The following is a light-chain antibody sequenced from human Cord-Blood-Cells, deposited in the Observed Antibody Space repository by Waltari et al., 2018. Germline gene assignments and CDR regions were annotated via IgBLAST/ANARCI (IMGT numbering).Light chain of an antibody. CDR1: SIDVGGHNY. CDR2: DVS. Sequence: QSALTQPASVSGSPDQSSTISCPGTSIDVGGHNYFPWYQQHPGKAPKLMIYDVSKRPSGVSNRFSGSKSGNTASLTISGLQAEDEADYYCSSYTSSSTSWVFGGGTKLTVL. J-gene: IGLJ3*02. CDR3: SSYTSSSTSWV. V-gene: IGLV2-14*01.